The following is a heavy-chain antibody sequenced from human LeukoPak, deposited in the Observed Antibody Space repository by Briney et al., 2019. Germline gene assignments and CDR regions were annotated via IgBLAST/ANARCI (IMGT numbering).Heavy chain of an antibody. CDR3: ARGPLGYCSSSSCHGPDY. CDR1: GDSFSGFY. V-gene: IGHV4-34*01. CDR2: INHSGSA. D-gene: IGHD2-2*01. Sequence: SETLSLTCAVYGDSFSGFYWSWIRQPPGKGLEWIGEINHSGSANYNPSLKSRVTISADTSKNQFSLRLSSVTAADTAVYYCARGPLGYCSSSSCHGPDYWGQGTLVTVSS. J-gene: IGHJ4*02.